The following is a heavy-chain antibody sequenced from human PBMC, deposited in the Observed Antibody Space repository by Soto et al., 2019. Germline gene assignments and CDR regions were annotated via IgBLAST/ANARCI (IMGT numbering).Heavy chain of an antibody. J-gene: IGHJ3*02. CDR2: LYSSDGT. CDR1: GFSFSGKNY. Sequence: GGSLRLSCAASGFSFSGKNYLTWVRQAPGKGLEWVSALYSSDGTYYADSVQGQFSVSRDNSKNTFYLQLHSLRPEDTALYFCATWLQREHAFDIWGLGTMVTVSS. CDR3: ATWLQREHAFDI. V-gene: IGHV3-53*01. D-gene: IGHD1-1*01.